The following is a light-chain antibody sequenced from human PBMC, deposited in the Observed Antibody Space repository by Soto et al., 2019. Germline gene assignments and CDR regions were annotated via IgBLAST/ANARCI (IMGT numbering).Light chain of an antibody. CDR1: SSNVGSNT. CDR2: HNN. J-gene: IGLJ2*01. V-gene: IGLV1-44*01. CDR3: AVWDDPLKAVV. Sequence: QAVVTQPPSASGTPGQRVTISCSGSSSNVGSNTVYWYQLLPGTAPKLLIYHNNQRPSGVPDRLSGSKSGTSASLAISGLQSEDEADYYCAVWDDPLKAVVFGGGTKVTVL.